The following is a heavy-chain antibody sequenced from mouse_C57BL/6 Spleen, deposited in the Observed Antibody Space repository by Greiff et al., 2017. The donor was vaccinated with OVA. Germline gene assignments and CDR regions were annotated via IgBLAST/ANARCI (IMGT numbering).Heavy chain of an antibody. D-gene: IGHD6-1*01. Sequence: VMLVESGAELVKPGASVKLSCKASGYTFTEYTIHWVKQRSGQGLEWIGWFYPGSGSIKYNEKFKDKATLTADKSSSTVYMELSRLTSEDSAVYFCARHEPLWYAMDYWGQGTSVTVSS. V-gene: IGHV1-62-2*01. CDR2: FYPGSGSI. CDR3: ARHEPLWYAMDY. J-gene: IGHJ4*01. CDR1: GYTFTEYT.